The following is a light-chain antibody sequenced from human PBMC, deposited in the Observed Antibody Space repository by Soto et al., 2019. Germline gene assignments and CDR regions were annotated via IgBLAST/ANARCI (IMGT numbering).Light chain of an antibody. CDR1: QNVDNNF. Sequence: ENVLTQSPGTLSLSPGERATLSCRASQNVDNNFLAWYQHKPGQPPRLLIFGASIRAAGIPDRFSGSGSGTDFSLSISRLEPEDFVVYHCQQYRSLPYTFGQGTKLDI. V-gene: IGKV3-20*01. J-gene: IGKJ2*01. CDR3: QQYRSLPYT. CDR2: GAS.